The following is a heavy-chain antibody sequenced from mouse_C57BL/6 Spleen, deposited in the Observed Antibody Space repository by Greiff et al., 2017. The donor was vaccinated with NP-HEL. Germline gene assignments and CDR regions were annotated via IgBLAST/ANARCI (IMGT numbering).Heavy chain of an antibody. V-gene: IGHV1-52*01. CDR3: ASHSSGYDYYAMDY. Sequence: QVQLQQPGAELVRPGSSVKLSCKASGYTFTSYWMHRVKQRPIQGLEWIGNIDPSDSETHYNQKFKDKATLTVDKSSSTAYMQLSSLTSEDSAVYYCASHSSGYDYYAMDYWGQGTSVTVSS. J-gene: IGHJ4*01. CDR2: IDPSDSET. CDR1: GYTFTSYW. D-gene: IGHD3-2*02.